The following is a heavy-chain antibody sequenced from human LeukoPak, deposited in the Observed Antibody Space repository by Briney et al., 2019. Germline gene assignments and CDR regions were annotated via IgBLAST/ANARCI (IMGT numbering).Heavy chain of an antibody. CDR3: ATRVTADSYDASDI. V-gene: IGHV3-21*06. J-gene: IGHJ3*02. CDR1: GCIFRSYS. Sequence: GGSLRLSCAASGCIFRSYSMTWVRQAPGKGMEWVASISSTSNHKYHADSVNGRFTISRDNDKNSLYLQMNSLRAEDTALYYCATRVTADSYDASDIWGQGTMVTVSS. CDR2: ISSTSNHK. D-gene: IGHD6-13*01.